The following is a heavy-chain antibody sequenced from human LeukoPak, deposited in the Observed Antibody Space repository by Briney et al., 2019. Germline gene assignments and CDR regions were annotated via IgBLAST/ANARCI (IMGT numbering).Heavy chain of an antibody. CDR2: IYSGGST. V-gene: IGHV3-66*02. J-gene: IGHJ4*02. D-gene: IGHD4-23*01. CDR1: GFTVSSNY. Sequence: PGGSLRLSCAASGFTVSSNYMSWVRQAPGKGLEWVSVIYSGGSTYYADSVKGRFTVSRDNSKNTLYLQMNSLRAEDTAVYYCARDYGGNSVLDYWGQGTLVTVSS. CDR3: ARDYGGNSVLDY.